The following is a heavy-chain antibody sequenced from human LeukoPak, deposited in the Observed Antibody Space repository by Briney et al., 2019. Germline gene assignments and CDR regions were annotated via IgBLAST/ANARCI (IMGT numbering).Heavy chain of an antibody. J-gene: IGHJ5*02. D-gene: IGHD2-2*01. Sequence: SQTLSLTCAISGDSVSSNSAAWNWIRQSPSRGLEWLGRTYYRSKWYNDYAVSVKSRITINPDTSKNQFSLQLNSVTPEDTAVYYCARVVGSGVVPAAPNWFDPWGQGTLVTVSS. CDR3: ARVVGSGVVPAAPNWFDP. CDR2: TYYRSKWYN. CDR1: GDSVSSNSAA. V-gene: IGHV6-1*01.